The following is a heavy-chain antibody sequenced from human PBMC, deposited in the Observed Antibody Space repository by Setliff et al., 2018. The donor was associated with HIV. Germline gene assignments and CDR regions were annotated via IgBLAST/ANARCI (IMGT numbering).Heavy chain of an antibody. J-gene: IGHJ6*03. V-gene: IGHV4-34*01. CDR2: INHSGST. D-gene: IGHD3-9*01. CDR1: GGSFSGHY. Sequence: SETLSLTCAVYGGSFSGHYWSWIRQPPGKGLEWIGEINHSGSTYYNPSLESRVTIYMDTSKNQFSLKLTSVTAADTAVYYCARHPRHYNILTGYRYYYMDVWGKGTTVTVSS. CDR3: ARHPRHYNILTGYRYYYMDV.